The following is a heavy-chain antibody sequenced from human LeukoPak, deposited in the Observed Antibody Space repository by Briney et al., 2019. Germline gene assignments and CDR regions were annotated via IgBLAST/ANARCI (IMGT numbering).Heavy chain of an antibody. J-gene: IGHJ6*03. CDR2: IYYSGST. D-gene: IGHD6-13*01. Sequence: PSETLSLTCTVSGGSISSYYWSWIRQPPGKGREWIWYIYYSGSTNYNPSLKSRVTISVDTSKNQFSLKLSSVTAADTAVYYCASYSAAAGHYYYYYYMDVWGKGTTVTVSS. CDR1: GGSISSYY. V-gene: IGHV4-59*01. CDR3: ASYSAAAGHYYYYYYMDV.